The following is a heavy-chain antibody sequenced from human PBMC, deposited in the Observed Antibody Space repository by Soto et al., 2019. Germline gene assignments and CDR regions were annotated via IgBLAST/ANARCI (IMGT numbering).Heavy chain of an antibody. CDR2: IYYSGST. J-gene: IGHJ6*03. Sequence: SETLSLTCTVSGGSISSSSYYWGWIRQPPGKGLEWIGSIYYSGSTYYNPSLKSRVTISVDTSKNQFSLKLSSVTAADTAVYYCARPVATMGYYYYYYMDVWGKGTTVTVSS. CDR1: GGSISSSSYY. D-gene: IGHD5-12*01. CDR3: ARPVATMGYYYYYYMDV. V-gene: IGHV4-39*01.